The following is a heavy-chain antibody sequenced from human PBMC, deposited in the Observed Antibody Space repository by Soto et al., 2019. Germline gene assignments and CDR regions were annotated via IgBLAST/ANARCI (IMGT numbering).Heavy chain of an antibody. J-gene: IGHJ6*02. CDR2: ISYDGSKE. D-gene: IGHD5-18*01. CDR1: GFTFSSYG. Sequence: QVQLVESGGGVVQPGGSLRLSCAASGFTFSSYGMHWVRQAPGKGLEWVAVISYDGSKEFYADSVKGRFTISRDNSKNTLYLQMNSLRAEDTAVYYCAKDLRLWSKDYYYYGMDVWGQGTTVTVSS. V-gene: IGHV3-30*18. CDR3: AKDLRLWSKDYYYYGMDV.